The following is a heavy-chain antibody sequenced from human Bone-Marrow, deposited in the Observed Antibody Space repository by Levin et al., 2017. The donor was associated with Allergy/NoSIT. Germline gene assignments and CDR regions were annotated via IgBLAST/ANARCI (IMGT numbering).Heavy chain of an antibody. V-gene: IGHV3-64D*06. J-gene: IGHJ6*03. D-gene: IGHD1-14*01. CDR1: GFTFNNYG. Sequence: GESLKISCSASGFTFNNYGMHWVRQAPGKGLEYVSGITSNGGSTYYADSVKGRFTISRDNSKNTLYLQMSSLRAEDTAVYYCGKDPTTNPHDYVDVWGKGTTVTASS. CDR3: GKDPTTNPHDYVDV. CDR2: ITSNGGST.